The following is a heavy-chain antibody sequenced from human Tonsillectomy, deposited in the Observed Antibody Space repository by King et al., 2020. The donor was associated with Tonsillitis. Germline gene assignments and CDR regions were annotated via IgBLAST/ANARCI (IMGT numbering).Heavy chain of an antibody. CDR2: IIPIFGTA. Sequence: VQLVGSGAEVKKPGSSVKVSCKASGGTFSSYAISWVRQAPGQGLEWMGGIIPIFGTANYAQKFQGRVTITADESTSTAYMELSSLRSEDTAVYYRARSPYHCSSTSCYLFDYWGQGTLVTVSS. CDR3: ARSPYHCSSTSCYLFDY. V-gene: IGHV1-69*01. J-gene: IGHJ4*02. CDR1: GGTFSSYA. D-gene: IGHD2-2*01.